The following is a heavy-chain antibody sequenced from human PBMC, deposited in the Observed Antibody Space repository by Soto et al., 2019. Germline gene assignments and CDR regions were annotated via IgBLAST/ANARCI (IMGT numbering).Heavy chain of an antibody. CDR1: GYTFTSYA. J-gene: IGHJ6*02. D-gene: IGHD5-12*01. V-gene: IGHV1-3*01. Sequence: ASVKVSCKASGYTFTSYAMHWVRQAPGQRLEWMGWINAGNGNTKYSQKFQGRVTITRDTSASTAYMELSSLRSEDTAVYYCARDVVDSGYDYYYYYGMDVWGQGTTVTVSS. CDR3: ARDVVDSGYDYYYYYGMDV. CDR2: INAGNGNT.